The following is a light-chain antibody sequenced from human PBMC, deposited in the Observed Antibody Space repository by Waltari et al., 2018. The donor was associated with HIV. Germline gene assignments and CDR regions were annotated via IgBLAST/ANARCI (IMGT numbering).Light chain of an antibody. CDR2: KDD. Sequence: NFMLTQPHAVSESPGKTVTISCTRSSGSIASNYGQWYQQRPASSPTTVIYKDDQRPSGCPDRFSGSIDSSSNSASLTIAGLRTEDEADYYCQSYDNENPVLFGGGTKLTVL. CDR3: QSYDNENPVL. CDR1: SGSIASNY. J-gene: IGLJ2*01. V-gene: IGLV6-57*01.